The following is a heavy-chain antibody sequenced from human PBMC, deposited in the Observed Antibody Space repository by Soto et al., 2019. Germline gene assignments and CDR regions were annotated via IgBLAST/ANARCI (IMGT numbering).Heavy chain of an antibody. CDR3: ATDCSDYNCYSN. J-gene: IGHJ4*02. V-gene: IGHV3-33*01. CDR2: IWYDGSNK. Sequence: TGGSLRLSCAASGFTFNHYGMYWVRQAPGKGLEWVALIWYDGSNKYYADSVKGRFTISRDNSKNTLYLQMNSLRADDTAVYYCATDCSDYNCYSNWGQGTLVTVSS. D-gene: IGHD2-15*01. CDR1: GFTFNHYG.